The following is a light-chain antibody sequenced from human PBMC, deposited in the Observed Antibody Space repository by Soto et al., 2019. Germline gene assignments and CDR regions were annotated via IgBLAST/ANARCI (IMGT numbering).Light chain of an antibody. CDR3: QQRTNWSSVT. J-gene: IGKJ4*01. Sequence: EIVLTQSPAHLCFSPRDRATLSRRASQSVSSYLAWYQQKPGQAPRLLIYDASNRATGIPARFSGSGSGTDFTLTISSLEPEDFAVYYCQQRTNWSSVTFGGGTKVDIK. V-gene: IGKV3-11*01. CDR2: DAS. CDR1: QSVSSY.